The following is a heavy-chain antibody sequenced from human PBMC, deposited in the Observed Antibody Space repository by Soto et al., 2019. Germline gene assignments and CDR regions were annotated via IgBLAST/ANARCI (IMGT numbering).Heavy chain of an antibody. CDR1: GLTVSSNY. Sequence: PGGSLRLSCAASGLTVSSNYMGWVRQAPGKGLEWVSLLYIDGKTHYYADSAKGRFAISRDNSKNTLYLQMNSLRAEDTAVYSCARDMGSTGYSNYFDHWGQGTLVTVSS. V-gene: IGHV3-53*01. J-gene: IGHJ4*02. D-gene: IGHD3-22*01. CDR2: LYIDGKT. CDR3: ARDMGSTGYSNYFDH.